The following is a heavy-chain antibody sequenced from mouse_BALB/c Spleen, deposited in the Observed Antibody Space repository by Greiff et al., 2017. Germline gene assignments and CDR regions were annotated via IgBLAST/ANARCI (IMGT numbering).Heavy chain of an antibody. CDR3: ARKGNYEA. J-gene: IGHJ2*01. V-gene: IGHV1-69*02. D-gene: IGHD2-1*01. CDR1: GYTFTSYW. CDR2: IDPSDSYT. Sequence: VQLQQPGAELVKPGASVKLSCKASGYTFTSYWMHWVKQRPGQGLEWIGEIDPSDSYTNYNQKFKGKATLTVDKSSSTAYMQLSSLTSEDSAVYYCARKGNYEAWGQGTTLTVSS.